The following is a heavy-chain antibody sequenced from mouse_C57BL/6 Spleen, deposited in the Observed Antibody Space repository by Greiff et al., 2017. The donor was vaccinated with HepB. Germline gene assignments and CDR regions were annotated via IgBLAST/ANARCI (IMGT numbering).Heavy chain of an antibody. V-gene: IGHV1-69*01. J-gene: IGHJ3*01. CDR3: ARGSSYPWFAY. Sequence: QVQLQQPGAELVMPGASVKLSCKASGYTFTSYWMHWVKLRPGQGLEWIGEIDPSDSYTNYNQKFKGKSTLTVDKSSSTAYMQLSSLTSEDSAVYYCARGSSYPWFAYWGQGTLVTVSA. CDR1: GYTFTSYW. CDR2: IDPSDSYT. D-gene: IGHD1-1*01.